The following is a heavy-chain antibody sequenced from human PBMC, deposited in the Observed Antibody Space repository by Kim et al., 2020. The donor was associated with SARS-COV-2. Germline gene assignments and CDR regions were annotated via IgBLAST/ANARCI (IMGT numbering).Heavy chain of an antibody. J-gene: IGHJ4*02. D-gene: IGHD5-12*01. CDR2: IKSKTDGGTT. CDR1: GFTFSNAW. CDR3: TTGILAGELGFDY. Sequence: LSLTCAASGFTFSNAWMSWVRQAPGKGLEWVGRIKSKTDGGTTDYAAPVKGRFTISRDDSKNTLYLQMNSLKTEDTAVYYCTTGILAGELGFDYWGQGTLVTVSS. V-gene: IGHV3-15*01.